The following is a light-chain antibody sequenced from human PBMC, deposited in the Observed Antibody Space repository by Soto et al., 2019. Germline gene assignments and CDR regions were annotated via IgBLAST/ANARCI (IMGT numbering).Light chain of an antibody. CDR1: QSISSSY. J-gene: IGKJ4*01. CDR2: GSS. CDR3: QQFLNLVT. Sequence: EIVLTQSPGTLSLSPGERATLSCRASQSISSSYLAWYQLKPGQAPRLLIYGSSSRATGIPDRFSGSGSGTDFTLTISRLEPEDFGVYYCQQFLNLVTFGGGTKVEIK. V-gene: IGKV3-20*01.